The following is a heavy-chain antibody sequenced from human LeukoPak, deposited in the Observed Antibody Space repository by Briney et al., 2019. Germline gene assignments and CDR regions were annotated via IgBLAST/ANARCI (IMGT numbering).Heavy chain of an antibody. CDR2: INTNTGNP. J-gene: IGHJ4*02. CDR3: ARTGIAAAGLYFDY. CDR1: GYTFTSYG. V-gene: IGHV7-4-1*02. Sequence: ASVKVSCKASGYTFTSYGISWVRQAPGQGLEWMGWINTNTGNPTYAQGFTGRFVFSLDTSVSTAYLQISSLKAEDTAVYYCARTGIAAAGLYFDYWGQGTLVTVSS. D-gene: IGHD6-13*01.